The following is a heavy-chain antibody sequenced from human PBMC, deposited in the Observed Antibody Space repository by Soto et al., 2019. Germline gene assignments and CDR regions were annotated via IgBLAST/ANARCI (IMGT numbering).Heavy chain of an antibody. D-gene: IGHD1-26*01. CDR1: GGSISSGGYY. CDR2: IYYSGST. V-gene: IGHV4-31*03. J-gene: IGHJ6*02. Sequence: SETLSLTCTVSGGSISSGGYYWSWIRQHPGKGLEWIGYIYYSGSTYYNPSLKSRVTISVDTSKNQFSLKLSSVTAADTAVYYCERSAGGSYYYYGMDVWGQGTTVTVSS. CDR3: ERSAGGSYYYYGMDV.